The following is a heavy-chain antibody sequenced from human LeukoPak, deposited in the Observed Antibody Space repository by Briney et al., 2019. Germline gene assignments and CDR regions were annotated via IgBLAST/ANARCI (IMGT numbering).Heavy chain of an antibody. J-gene: IGHJ4*02. Sequence: ASVKVSCKASGYTFTSYAMHWVRQAPGQRLECMGWVNTGNGNAKYSQKFQGRVTITRDTSASTAYMDLSSLRSEDTAVYYCARNTETAIPLPYYFDYWGQGTLVTVSS. CDR2: VNTGNGNA. V-gene: IGHV1-3*04. CDR1: GYTFTSYA. CDR3: ARNTETAIPLPYYFDY. D-gene: IGHD2-21*02.